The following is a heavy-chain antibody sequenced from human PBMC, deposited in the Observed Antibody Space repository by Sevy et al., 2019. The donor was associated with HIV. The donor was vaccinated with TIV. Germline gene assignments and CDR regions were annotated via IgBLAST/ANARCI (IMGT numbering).Heavy chain of an antibody. CDR2: ICDRGGTT. J-gene: IGHJ5*02. CDR1: GFTFSSYG. D-gene: IGHD3-3*01. Sequence: GGSLRLSCEASGFTFSSYGMTWGRQAPEKGLEWVSSICDRGGTTYYADSLMGRFTISRDNSKKTLYLQVNGLRAEDTAAYYFAKGDWSGAGSYKWVDPCGRGTLVTVSS. V-gene: IGHV3-23*01. CDR3: AKGDWSGAGSYKWVDP.